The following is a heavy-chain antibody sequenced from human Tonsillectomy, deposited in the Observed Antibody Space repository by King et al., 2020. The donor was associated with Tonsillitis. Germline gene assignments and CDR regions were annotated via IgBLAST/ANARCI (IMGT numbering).Heavy chain of an antibody. CDR2: MYYSGTI. D-gene: IGHD1-26*01. CDR1: GGSISSSDQY. J-gene: IGHJ4*02. V-gene: IGHV4-39*01. Sequence: QLQESGPGVVKPSETLSLTCTVSGGSISSSDQYWAWVRHPPGKGLEWIGYMYYSGTIFYNPSLKSRITISGGTSENRFSLKLNSVTAADTAVYFCARSVSGSFDYWGQGALVTVSS. CDR3: ARSVSGSFDY.